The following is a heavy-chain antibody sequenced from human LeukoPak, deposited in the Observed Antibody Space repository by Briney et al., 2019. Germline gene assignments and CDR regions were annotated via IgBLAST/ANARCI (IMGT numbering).Heavy chain of an antibody. Sequence: GGSLRLSCAASGFTFSSYAMSWIRQAPGKGLEWVSAISGSGGSTYYADSVKGRFTISRDNSKNTLYLQMNSLRAEDTAVYYCAKAGCSSTSCYKGYFQHWGQGTLVTVSS. D-gene: IGHD2-2*02. V-gene: IGHV3-23*01. CDR3: AKAGCSSTSCYKGYFQH. J-gene: IGHJ1*01. CDR2: ISGSGGST. CDR1: GFTFSSYA.